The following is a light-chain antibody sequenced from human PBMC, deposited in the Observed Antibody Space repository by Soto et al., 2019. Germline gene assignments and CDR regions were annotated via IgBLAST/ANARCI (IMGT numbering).Light chain of an antibody. CDR1: QSVSSN. CDR3: QQYNNWVFT. V-gene: IGKV3-15*01. Sequence: EIVMTQSPATLSVSPGERATLSCRASQSVSSNLAWYQQKPGRAPRLLIYGASTRATGIPARFSGSGSGTEFTLTISSLQSEDFAVYYCQQYNNWVFTFGPGTKVDIK. CDR2: GAS. J-gene: IGKJ3*01.